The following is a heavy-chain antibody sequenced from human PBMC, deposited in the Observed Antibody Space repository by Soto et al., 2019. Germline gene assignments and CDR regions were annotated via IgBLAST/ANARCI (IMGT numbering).Heavy chain of an antibody. CDR3: ARDQRDRVATIPTYYYYYYMDV. D-gene: IGHD5-12*01. V-gene: IGHV1-3*01. J-gene: IGHJ6*03. CDR2: INAGNGNT. Sequence: ASVKVSCKASGYTFTSYAMHWVRQAPGQRLEWMGWINAGNGNTKYSQKFQGRVTITRDTSASTAYMELSSLRSEDTAVYYCARDQRDRVATIPTYYYYYYMDVWGKGTTVTVSS. CDR1: GYTFTSYA.